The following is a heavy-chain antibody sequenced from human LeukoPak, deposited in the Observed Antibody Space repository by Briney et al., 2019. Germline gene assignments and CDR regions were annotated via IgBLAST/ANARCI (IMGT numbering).Heavy chain of an antibody. CDR3: ARGSDIVVVVAATRLDV. CDR2: ISYDGSNK. J-gene: IGHJ6*04. V-gene: IGHV3-30*04. CDR1: GFTFSSYA. Sequence: GRSLRLSCAASGFTFSSYAMHWVRQAPGKGLEWVAVISYDGSNKYYADSVKGRFTISRDNSKNTLYLQMNSLRAEDTAVYCCARGSDIVVVVAATRLDVWGKGTTVTVSS. D-gene: IGHD2-15*01.